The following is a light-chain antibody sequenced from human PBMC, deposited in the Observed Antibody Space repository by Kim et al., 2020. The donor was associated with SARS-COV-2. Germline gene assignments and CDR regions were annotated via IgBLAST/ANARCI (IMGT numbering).Light chain of an antibody. V-gene: IGKV3-11*01. CDR2: DAS. J-gene: IGKJ2*01. CDR1: QSVSSY. CDR3: QQRSNWPYT. Sequence: SMSPGERATLSCRASQSVSSYLAWYQQKPGQAPRILIYDASNRATGIPARFSGSGSGTDFTLTISSLEPEDFAVYYCQQRSNWPYTFGQGTKLEI.